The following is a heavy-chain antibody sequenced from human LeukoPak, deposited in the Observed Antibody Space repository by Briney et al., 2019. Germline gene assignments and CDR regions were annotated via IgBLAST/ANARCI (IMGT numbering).Heavy chain of an antibody. CDR1: GGSFSGYY. V-gene: IGHV4-34*01. Sequence: SETLSLTCAVYGGSFSGYYWSWIRQPPGKGLEWIGEINHSGSTNYNPSLKSRVTISGDTSKNQFSLKLSSVTAAVTAVYYCARGLPRLPFDCGGQGTLVTVSS. CDR2: INHSGST. J-gene: IGHJ4*02. CDR3: ARGLPRLPFDC. D-gene: IGHD5-12*01.